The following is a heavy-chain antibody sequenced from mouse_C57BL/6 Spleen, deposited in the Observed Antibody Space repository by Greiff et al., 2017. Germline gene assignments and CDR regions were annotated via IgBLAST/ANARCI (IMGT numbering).Heavy chain of an antibody. V-gene: IGHV1-59*01. Sequence: VQLQQPGAELVRPGTSVTLSCKASGYTFTSYWMHWVKQRPGQGLEWIGVIDPSDSYTNYNQKFKGKATLTVDTSSSTAYMQLSSLTSEDSAVYYCARSDSNYVAYWGQGTLVTVSA. D-gene: IGHD2-5*01. CDR2: IDPSDSYT. CDR3: ARSDSNYVAY. CDR1: GYTFTSYW. J-gene: IGHJ3*01.